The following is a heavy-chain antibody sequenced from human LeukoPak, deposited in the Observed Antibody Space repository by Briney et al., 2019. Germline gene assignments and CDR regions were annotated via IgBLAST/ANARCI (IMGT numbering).Heavy chain of an antibody. CDR1: GFTVSSNY. CDR3: ARGQSSSWYGYDY. J-gene: IGHJ4*02. Sequence: GGSLRLSCAASGFTVSSNYMSWVRQAPGKGLEWVSVIYSGGSTYYADSVKGRFTISRDNSKNTLDLQMNSLRAEDTAVYYCARGQSSSWYGYDYWGQGTLVTVSS. D-gene: IGHD6-13*01. V-gene: IGHV3-53*01. CDR2: IYSGGST.